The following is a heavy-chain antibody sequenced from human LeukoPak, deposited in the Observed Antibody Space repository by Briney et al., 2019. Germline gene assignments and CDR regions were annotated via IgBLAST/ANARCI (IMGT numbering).Heavy chain of an antibody. Sequence: ASVKVSCKASGYTFTGYYTHWVRQAPGQGLEWMGRINPNSGGTNYAQKFQGRVTMTRDTSISTAYMELSRLRSDDTAVYYCARDPREDYNFDYWGQGTLVTVSS. V-gene: IGHV1-2*06. J-gene: IGHJ4*02. CDR2: INPNSGGT. D-gene: IGHD4/OR15-4a*01. CDR3: ARDPREDYNFDY. CDR1: GYTFTGYY.